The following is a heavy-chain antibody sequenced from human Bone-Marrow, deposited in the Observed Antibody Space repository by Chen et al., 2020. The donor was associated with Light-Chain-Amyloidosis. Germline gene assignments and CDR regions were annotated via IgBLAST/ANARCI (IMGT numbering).Heavy chain of an antibody. V-gene: IGHV5-51*01. J-gene: IGHJ4*02. CDR2: IYPDDSDA. CDR1: GYTFPNYW. CDR3: ARRRDGYNFDY. D-gene: IGHD5-12*01. Sequence: EVQLEQSGPEVKKPGESLKISCKGSGYTFPNYWIGWVRQMPGKGLEWMGVIYPDDSDARYSPSFEVQVTVSADKSITTAYLQWRSPKASDTAMYYCARRRDGYNFDYWGQGTLVTVSS.